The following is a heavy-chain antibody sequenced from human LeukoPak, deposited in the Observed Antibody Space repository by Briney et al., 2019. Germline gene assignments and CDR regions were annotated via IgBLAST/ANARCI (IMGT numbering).Heavy chain of an antibody. CDR1: GYSLTEIS. CDR3: ATWARG. Sequence: ASVKVSCKVPGYSLTEISMHWVRQAPGKGLEWMGGFDPENVEAIYARNFQGRVTMTAVSSTDIAYMELRSLKSEDTAVYYCATWARGWGQGTLVTVSS. J-gene: IGHJ4*02. CDR2: FDPENVEA. V-gene: IGHV1-24*01.